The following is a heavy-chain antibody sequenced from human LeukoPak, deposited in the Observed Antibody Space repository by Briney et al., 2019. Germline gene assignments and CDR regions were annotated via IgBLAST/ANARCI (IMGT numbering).Heavy chain of an antibody. V-gene: IGHV3-23*01. J-gene: IGHJ4*02. CDR1: GSTFSTYP. CDR3: AKILSGTYSFDL. D-gene: IGHD1-26*01. CDR2: ISGNSVTI. Sequence: GGSLRLSCTASGSTFSTYPMAWVRQAPGQGLEWVSAISGNSVTIYYADSVKGRFTISRDNSKNTLYLQMYSLRAEDTAVYYCAKILSGTYSFDLWGQGTLVTVSS.